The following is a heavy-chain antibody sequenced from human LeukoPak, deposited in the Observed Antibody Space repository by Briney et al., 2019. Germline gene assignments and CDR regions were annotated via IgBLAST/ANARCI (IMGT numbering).Heavy chain of an antibody. Sequence: ASVKVSCKASGYTFTSYAMHWVRQAPGQRLEWMGWINAGNGNTKYSQKFQGRVTMTRDTSTSTVYMELSSLRSEDTAVYYCARGIVGATYFDYWGQGTLVIVSS. CDR2: INAGNGNT. CDR1: GYTFTSYA. J-gene: IGHJ4*02. CDR3: ARGIVGATYFDY. V-gene: IGHV1-3*01. D-gene: IGHD1-26*01.